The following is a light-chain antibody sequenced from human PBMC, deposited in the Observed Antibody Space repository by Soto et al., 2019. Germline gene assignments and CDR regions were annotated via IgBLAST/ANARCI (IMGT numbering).Light chain of an antibody. CDR3: SSYTNSNTWV. Sequence: QSALTQPASVSGSPGQSITISCTGTSSDVGGYNFVSWYQQYPGKAPKLMIYEVSNRPSGVSNRFSGSKSGNTASLTISGLQAEDEADYYCSSYTNSNTWVFGGGTKVTVL. CDR1: SSDVGGYNF. V-gene: IGLV2-14*01. J-gene: IGLJ3*02. CDR2: EVS.